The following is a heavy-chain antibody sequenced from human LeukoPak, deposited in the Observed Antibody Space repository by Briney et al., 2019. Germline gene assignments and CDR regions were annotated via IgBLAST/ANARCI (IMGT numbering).Heavy chain of an antibody. CDR3: ARGNYDSSGYQSLFDY. CDR2: ISAYNGNT. Sequence: GASVKVSCKASGYTFTSYGISWVRQAPGQGLEWMGWISAYNGNTNYAQKLQGRVTMTTDTSTSTAYMELRSLRSDDTAVYYRARGNYDSSGYQSLFDYWGQGTLVTVSS. D-gene: IGHD3-22*01. CDR1: GYTFTSYG. J-gene: IGHJ4*02. V-gene: IGHV1-18*01.